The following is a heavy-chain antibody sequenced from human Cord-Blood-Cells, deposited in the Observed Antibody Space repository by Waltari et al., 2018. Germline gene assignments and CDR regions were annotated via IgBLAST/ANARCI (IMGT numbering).Heavy chain of an antibody. J-gene: IGHJ4*02. V-gene: IGHV1-2*04. D-gene: IGHD3-10*01. Sequence: QVQLVQSGAEVKKPGASVKVSCKASGYTFTGYYMHWVRQAPGQGLEWMGWINPNSGGTNYAQKVQGWVTMTRDTSISTAYMELSRLRSDDTAVYYCARDGNYGSGSYDYWGQGTLVTVSS. CDR3: ARDGNYGSGSYDY. CDR2: INPNSGGT. CDR1: GYTFTGYY.